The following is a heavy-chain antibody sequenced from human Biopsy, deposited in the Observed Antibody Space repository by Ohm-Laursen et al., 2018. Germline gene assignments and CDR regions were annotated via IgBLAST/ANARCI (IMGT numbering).Heavy chain of an antibody. V-gene: IGHV4-59*01. D-gene: IGHD3-22*01. J-gene: IGHJ2*01. CDR3: ARDRGFYSDRTVPGYFDL. CDR1: GDSISSYY. Sequence: TLSLTCTVSGDSISSYYWRWIRQPPGKGLEWIGYVSYTGSTDYNPSLQSRVTISVDTSKNHFSLRLRSVTPADTAMYYCARDRGFYSDRTVPGYFDLWGRGTLVTVSS. CDR2: VSYTGST.